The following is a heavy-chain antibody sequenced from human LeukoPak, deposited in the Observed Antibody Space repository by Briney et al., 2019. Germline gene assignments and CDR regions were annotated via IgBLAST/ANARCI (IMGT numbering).Heavy chain of an antibody. V-gene: IGHV4-39*01. CDR3: ARCIVVVTADRIDP. Sequence: PSETLSLTCTVSGVSISSSSYYWGWIRQPPGKGLEWIGSIYYSGSTYYNPSLKSRVTISVDTSKNQFSLKLSSVTAADTAVYYCARCIVVVTADRIDPWGQGTLVTVSS. CDR1: GVSISSSSYY. D-gene: IGHD2-21*02. J-gene: IGHJ5*02. CDR2: IYYSGST.